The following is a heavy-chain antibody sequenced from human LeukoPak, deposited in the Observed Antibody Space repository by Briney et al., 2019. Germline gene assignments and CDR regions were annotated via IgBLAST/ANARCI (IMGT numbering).Heavy chain of an antibody. CDR3: AKSRGSHYDILTGYFDY. D-gene: IGHD3-9*01. J-gene: IGHJ4*02. CDR2: INPSGGST. Sequence: ASVKVSCKASGGTFSSYAISWVRQAPGQGLEWMGIINPSGGSTSYTQKFQGRLTMTRDMSTSTVHMEMSSLGFEDTAVYYCAKSRGSHYDILTGYFDYWRQGTLVSVPS. V-gene: IGHV1-46*01. CDR1: GGTFSSYA.